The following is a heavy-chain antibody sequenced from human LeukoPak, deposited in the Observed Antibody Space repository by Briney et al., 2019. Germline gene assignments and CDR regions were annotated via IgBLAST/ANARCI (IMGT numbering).Heavy chain of an antibody. J-gene: IGHJ4*02. CDR3: ASYDSSGYYHYFDY. CDR1: GFTFRSYA. CDR2: ISASGGST. V-gene: IGHV3-23*01. Sequence: GGSLRLSCAASGFTFRSYAMSWVRQAPGKGLDWVSAISASGGSTYYADSVKGRFTISRDNSKNTVYLQMNSLRAEDTAVYYCASYDSSGYYHYFDYWGQGTLVAVSS. D-gene: IGHD3-22*01.